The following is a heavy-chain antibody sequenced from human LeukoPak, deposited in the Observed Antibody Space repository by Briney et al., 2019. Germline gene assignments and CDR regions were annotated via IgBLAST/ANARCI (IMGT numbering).Heavy chain of an antibody. V-gene: IGHV3-7*01. D-gene: IGHD6-13*01. CDR2: IKEDGSEK. Sequence: GGSLRLSRAASGFTFSNYWMSWVRQAPGKGVEWVANIKEDGSEKYYVDSVKGRFTISRDNARNSLYLQMNSLRAEDTAVYYCASGRQLGYWGQGTLVTVSS. J-gene: IGHJ4*02. CDR3: ASGRQLGY. CDR1: GFTFSNYW.